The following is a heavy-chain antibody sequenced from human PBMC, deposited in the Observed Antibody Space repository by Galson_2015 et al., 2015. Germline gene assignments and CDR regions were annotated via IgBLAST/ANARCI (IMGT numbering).Heavy chain of an antibody. CDR3: ARHQGDGYNYWPYYYGMDF. CDR2: IYYSGST. CDR1: GGSISSRSYY. D-gene: IGHD5-24*01. Sequence: SEPLSLTCPVSGGSISSRSYYWGWIRQPPGKGLEWIGSIYYSGSTYYNPSLKSRVTISVDTSKNQFSLNLSSVTAADTALYYCARHQGDGYNYWPYYYGMDFWGQGTTVTVSS. J-gene: IGHJ6*02. V-gene: IGHV4-39*01.